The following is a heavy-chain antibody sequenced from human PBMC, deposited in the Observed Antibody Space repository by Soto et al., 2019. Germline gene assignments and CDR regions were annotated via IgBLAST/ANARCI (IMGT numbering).Heavy chain of an antibody. CDR1: GFTFSSYS. CDR3: ARDAIYYGSGSRFDY. J-gene: IGHJ4*01. CDR2: ISSSSSYI. D-gene: IGHD3-10*01. Sequence: GGSLRRSWAASGFTFSSYSMNWVRQAPGKGLEWVSSISSSSSYIYYADSVKGRFTISRDNAKNSLYLQMNSLRAEDTAVYYCARDAIYYGSGSRFDYWGQGTLVTFSS. V-gene: IGHV3-21*01.